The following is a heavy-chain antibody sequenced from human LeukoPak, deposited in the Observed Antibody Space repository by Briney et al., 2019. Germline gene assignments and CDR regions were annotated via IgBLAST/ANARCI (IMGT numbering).Heavy chain of an antibody. V-gene: IGHV5-51*01. Sequence: RGESLKISVQGPGYIFITYWIGGARKIPGKGREWIEIIYLGDAHTKYIPNLQGQVTISPSKSRITAYLQWSSLKAYDTAMYYCARRYSIAAAGSNYWLDHWGQGTLVTVSS. CDR3: ARRYSIAAAGSNYWLDH. CDR2: IYLGDAHT. J-gene: IGHJ5*02. D-gene: IGHD6-13*01. CDR1: GYIFITYW.